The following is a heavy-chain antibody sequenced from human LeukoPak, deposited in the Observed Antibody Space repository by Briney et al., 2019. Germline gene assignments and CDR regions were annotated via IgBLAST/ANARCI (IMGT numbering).Heavy chain of an antibody. Sequence: PGGSLRLSCAASGFTFSDYYMSWVRQAPGRGLEWVSGVSGGGGSTYYADSVKGRFTISRDNSKNTLYLQMNSLRPEDTAVYYCAKSRLTYDYGDYFDYWGQGTLVTVSS. CDR2: VSGGGGST. CDR3: AKSRLTYDYGDYFDY. V-gene: IGHV3-23*01. D-gene: IGHD4-17*01. J-gene: IGHJ4*02. CDR1: GFTFSDYY.